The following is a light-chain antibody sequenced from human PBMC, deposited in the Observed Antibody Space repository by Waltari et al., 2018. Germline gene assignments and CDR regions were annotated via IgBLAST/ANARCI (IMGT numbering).Light chain of an antibody. CDR3: HQYYSTPLT. CDR1: ESILYTNGRNY. J-gene: IGKJ4*01. V-gene: IGKV4-1*01. Sequence: DIVMTQYPDSVAVSLGERATINCKSSESILYTNGRNYLGWFQKKPGQPPKLLISWAFTRESGVPDRFSGSGSETDFTLTISSLQAEDVAVYYCHQYYSTPLTFGGGTKVEIK. CDR2: WAF.